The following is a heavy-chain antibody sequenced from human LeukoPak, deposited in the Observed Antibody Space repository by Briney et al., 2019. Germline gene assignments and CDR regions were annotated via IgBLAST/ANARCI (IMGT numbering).Heavy chain of an antibody. J-gene: IGHJ4*02. Sequence: QAGGSLGFSFAASGFTFSGFWLSWVRRAPGKGLGWVANIKHDGSEKYFVDSVKGRFTISRDNAKNSLYLQMNSLRVEDTAVFYCARTRGFPLYYFDYWGQGTLVTVSS. CDR1: GFTFSGFW. CDR2: IKHDGSEK. D-gene: IGHD2-2*02. CDR3: ARTRGFPLYYFDY. V-gene: IGHV3-7*01.